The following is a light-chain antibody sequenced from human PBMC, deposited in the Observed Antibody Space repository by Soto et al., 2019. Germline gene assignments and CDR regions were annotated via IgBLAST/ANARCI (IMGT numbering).Light chain of an antibody. J-gene: IGKJ4*01. CDR1: QSIGSS. CDR2: GAS. V-gene: IGKV1-9*01. Sequence: DIHLTQSPSFLSASVGDRVTITCRASQSIGSSLSWYQQKSGKAPKLLIYGASTLETGFPSRFSGSGAGTEFTLTISSLQPEDFGIYYCQQFDSYPFTFGEGTKVEIK. CDR3: QQFDSYPFT.